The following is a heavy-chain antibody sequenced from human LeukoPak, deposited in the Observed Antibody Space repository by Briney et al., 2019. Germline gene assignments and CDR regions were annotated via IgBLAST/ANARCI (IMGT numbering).Heavy chain of an antibody. CDR2: IYHTGST. CDR3: ARDLYGSGIGGFDY. V-gene: IGHV4-59*01. Sequence: SETLSPTCTVSGGSISSYYWSWIRQPPGKGLEWIANIYHTGSTNYNPSLSSRVTISIDTAKNQFSLKLTSVTAADTAVYYCARDLYGSGIGGFDYWGQSTLVTVSS. D-gene: IGHD3-10*01. CDR1: GGSISSYY. J-gene: IGHJ4*02.